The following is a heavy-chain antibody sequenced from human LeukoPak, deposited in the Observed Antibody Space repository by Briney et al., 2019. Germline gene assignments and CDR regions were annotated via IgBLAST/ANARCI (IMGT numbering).Heavy chain of an antibody. CDR2: ISSSSSYI. Sequence: PGGSLRLSCAASGFTFSSYSMNWVRQAPGKGLEWVSSISSSSSYIYYADSVKGRFTISRDNAKNSLYLQMNSLRAEDTAAYYCAMSGGGGSCSNWGQGTLVTVSS. CDR3: AMSGGGGSCSN. CDR1: GFTFSSYS. J-gene: IGHJ4*02. V-gene: IGHV3-21*01. D-gene: IGHD2-15*01.